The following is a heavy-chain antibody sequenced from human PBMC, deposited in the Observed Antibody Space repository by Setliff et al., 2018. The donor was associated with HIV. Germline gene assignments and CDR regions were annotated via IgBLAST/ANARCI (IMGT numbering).Heavy chain of an antibody. J-gene: IGHJ1*01. CDR2: IDPNNGVT. CDR3: ASMGYFGESYFQF. Sequence: ASVKVSCKASGYMFTAYHVHWVRRAPGRGLEWMGNIDPNNGVTRSARNFQGRVTMTRDTSISTAYMELSGLTSDDTAVYYCASMGYFGESYFQFGGQGTLVTVSS. CDR1: GYMFTAYH. V-gene: IGHV1-2*02. D-gene: IGHD3-10*01.